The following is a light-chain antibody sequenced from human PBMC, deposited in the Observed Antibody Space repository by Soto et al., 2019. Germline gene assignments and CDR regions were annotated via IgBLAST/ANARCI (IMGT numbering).Light chain of an antibody. J-gene: IGKJ4*01. CDR2: DAS. V-gene: IGKV1-5*01. CDR1: QSISTW. CDR3: QQYNSYSLT. Sequence: DIQMTHSPSTLSASVGSRFTITCRASQSISTWLAWYQQKPGQAPKLLIYDASSLESGVPSTFSGSGSGTEFTLTISSLQPDDFATYYCQQYNSYSLTFGGGTQVDIK.